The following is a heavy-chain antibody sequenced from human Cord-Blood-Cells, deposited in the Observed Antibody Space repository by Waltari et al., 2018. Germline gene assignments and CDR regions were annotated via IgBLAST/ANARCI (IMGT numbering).Heavy chain of an antibody. V-gene: IGHV4-39*01. D-gene: IGHD5-18*01. CDR3: ARSRGYSDGDAFDI. CDR2: IYYSGST. Sequence: QLQLQESGPGLVKPSETLSLTCTVSGGSISSSSYYWGWIRQPPGKGLEWIGSIYYSGSTYYNPSLKSRVTISVDTSKNQFSLKLSSVTAADTAVYYCARSRGYSDGDAFDIWGQGTMVTVSS. J-gene: IGHJ3*02. CDR1: GGSISSSSYY.